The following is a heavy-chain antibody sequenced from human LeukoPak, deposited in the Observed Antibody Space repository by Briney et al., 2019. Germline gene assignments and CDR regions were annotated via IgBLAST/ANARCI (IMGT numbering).Heavy chain of an antibody. D-gene: IGHD4-17*01. CDR1: GGTFSSYA. V-gene: IGHV1-69*04. CDR2: IIPILGIA. CDR3: ARGSPASTVTTWGRFDY. Sequence: SVKVSCKASGGTFSSYAISWVRQAPGQGLEWMGRIIPILGIANYAQKFQGRVTITVDKSTSTAYMELSSLRSEDTAVYYCARGSPASTVTTWGRFDYWGQGTLVTVSS. J-gene: IGHJ4*02.